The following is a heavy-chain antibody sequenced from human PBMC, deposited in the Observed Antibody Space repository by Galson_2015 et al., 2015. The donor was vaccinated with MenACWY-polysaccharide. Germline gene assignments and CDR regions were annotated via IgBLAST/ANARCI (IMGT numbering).Heavy chain of an antibody. D-gene: IGHD1-26*01. CDR3: TTWVGNNR. CDR1: GFIFTNAR. J-gene: IGHJ4*02. CDR2: IKDKTDGEAT. Sequence: SLRLSCAAPGFIFTNARMSWVRQAPGKGLEWVGRIKDKTDGEATDYAAPVNGRFTISRDDSKNMLYLQMNNVRFEDTGVYYCTTWVGNNRWGQGTLVTVSS. V-gene: IGHV3-15*01.